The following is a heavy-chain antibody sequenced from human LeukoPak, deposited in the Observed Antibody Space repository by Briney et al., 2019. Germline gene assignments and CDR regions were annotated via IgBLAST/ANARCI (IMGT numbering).Heavy chain of an antibody. D-gene: IGHD2-15*01. V-gene: IGHV4-4*07. CDR3: ARGEDFGQAPDSYGYYGMDV. CDR2: IYTSGST. Sequence: SETLSLTCTVSGGSISSYYWSWIRQPAGKRLEWIGRIYTSGSTNYNPSLKSRVTMSVDTSKNQFSLKLSSVTAADTAVYYCARGEDFGQAPDSYGYYGMDVWGQGTTVTVSS. J-gene: IGHJ6*02. CDR1: GGSISSYY.